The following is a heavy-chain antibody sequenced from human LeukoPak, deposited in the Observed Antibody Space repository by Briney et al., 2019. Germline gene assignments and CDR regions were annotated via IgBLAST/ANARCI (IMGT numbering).Heavy chain of an antibody. CDR1: RFTFSNYW. V-gene: IGHV3-7*05. CDR2: INQGGSEK. Sequence: GGSLRLSCAASRFTFSNYWMSWVRQPPGKGLEWVANINQGGSEKYYLNSVKGRFTISRDNAKNSLYLQMNSLRAEDTAVYYCAKNFYGDYNFFFDYWGQGTLVTVSS. CDR3: AKNFYGDYNFFFDY. D-gene: IGHD4-17*01. J-gene: IGHJ4*02.